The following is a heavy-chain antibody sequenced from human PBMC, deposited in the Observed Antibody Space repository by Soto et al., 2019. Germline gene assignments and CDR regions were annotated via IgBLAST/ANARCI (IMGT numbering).Heavy chain of an antibody. J-gene: IGHJ4*02. CDR1: GGSFSDYY. V-gene: IGHV4-34*01. CDR3: ARTKYSSDLFARKYYFDS. D-gene: IGHD6-19*01. Sequence: SETLSLTCAVYGGSFSDYYWSWIRQPPGKGLEWIGEINHTGSTNYNPSLKSRVTISVDTSKNQFSLKLSSVTAADTAVYYCARTKYSSDLFARKYYFDSWGQGTLVTGSS. CDR2: INHTGST.